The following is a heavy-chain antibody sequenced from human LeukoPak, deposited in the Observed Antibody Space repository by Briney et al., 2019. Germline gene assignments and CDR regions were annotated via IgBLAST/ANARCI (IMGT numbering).Heavy chain of an antibody. CDR2: IYTSGST. D-gene: IGHD5-24*01. Sequence: PSETLSLTCTVSGGSISSYYWSWIRQPAGKGLEWIGRIYTSGSTNYNPSLKRRVTMSVDTSKNHFSLKLSSVTAADTAVYYCARARRDGYNSAFDIWGQGTMVTVSS. J-gene: IGHJ3*02. CDR3: ARARRDGYNSAFDI. V-gene: IGHV4-4*07. CDR1: GGSISSYY.